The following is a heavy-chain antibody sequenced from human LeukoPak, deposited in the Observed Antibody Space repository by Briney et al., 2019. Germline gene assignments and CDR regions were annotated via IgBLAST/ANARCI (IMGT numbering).Heavy chain of an antibody. Sequence: GGSLRLSCTASGFTFGDYAMSWVRQAPGKGLEWVGLIRSKAYGGTTEYAASVKGRFTISRDDSKSIAYLQMNSLKTEDTAVYYCTSGIAAAGTHYWGQGTLVTISS. J-gene: IGHJ4*02. CDR2: IRSKAYGGTT. CDR1: GFTFGDYA. V-gene: IGHV3-49*04. D-gene: IGHD6-13*01. CDR3: TSGIAAAGTHY.